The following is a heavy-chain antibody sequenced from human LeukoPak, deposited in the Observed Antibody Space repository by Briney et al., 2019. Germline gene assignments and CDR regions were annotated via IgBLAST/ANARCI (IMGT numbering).Heavy chain of an antibody. J-gene: IGHJ4*02. CDR2: IYYSGRT. D-gene: IGHD5-18*01. CDR1: GGSISSYY. V-gene: IGHV4-59*08. Sequence: SETLSLTCTVSGGSISSYYWSWIRQPSGKGLEWIGYIYYSGRTNYNPSLKSRVTISVDTSNNQFSLKLSSATAADTAVYYCAKIGYSYGFDYWGRGALVTVSS. CDR3: AKIGYSYGFDY.